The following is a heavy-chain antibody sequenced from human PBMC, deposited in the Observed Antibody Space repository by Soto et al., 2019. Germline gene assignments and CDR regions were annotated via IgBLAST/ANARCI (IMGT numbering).Heavy chain of an antibody. J-gene: IGHJ5*02. D-gene: IGHD3-10*01. CDR1: GGFISSSSYY. CDR2: IYYSGST. CDR3: ARRALAGSGSIRRNWFDP. Sequence: QLQLQESGPGLVKPSETLSLTCTVSGGFISSSSYYWGWIRQPPGKVLEWVGSIYYSGSTFYNPSLKSRVTISLDTSKNQFSLKLSSVTAADTAVYYCARRALAGSGSIRRNWFDPWGQGTLVTVSS. V-gene: IGHV4-39*01.